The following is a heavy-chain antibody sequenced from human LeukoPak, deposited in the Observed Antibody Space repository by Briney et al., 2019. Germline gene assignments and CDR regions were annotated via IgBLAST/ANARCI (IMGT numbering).Heavy chain of an antibody. V-gene: IGHV3-48*04. J-gene: IGHJ5*02. CDR1: GIIFSTYS. CDR2: ISGSGTRI. Sequence: GGSLRLSCAASGIIFSTYSMNWVRQAPGKGLEWVSYISGSGTRIYDADSVKGRFTTSRDNTKNALYLQMSSLRAEDTAVYYCAREPEARGLDWFDPWGQGTLVTVSS. D-gene: IGHD3/OR15-3a*01. CDR3: AREPEARGLDWFDP.